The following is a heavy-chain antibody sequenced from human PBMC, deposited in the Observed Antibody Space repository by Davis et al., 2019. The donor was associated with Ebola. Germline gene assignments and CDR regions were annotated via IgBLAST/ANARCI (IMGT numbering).Heavy chain of an antibody. D-gene: IGHD6-6*01. Sequence: GESLKISCVTSGFTSSSYGIHWVRQAPGKGLEWVAFKPYDGTNKYYADSVKGRFTISRDNSKNTVYLQMNSLRPEDTAVYYCARGGPYSSSRFGGYFDYWGQGTLVIVSS. CDR1: GFTSSSYG. J-gene: IGHJ4*02. CDR2: KPYDGTNK. CDR3: ARGGPYSSSRFGGYFDY. V-gene: IGHV3-30*02.